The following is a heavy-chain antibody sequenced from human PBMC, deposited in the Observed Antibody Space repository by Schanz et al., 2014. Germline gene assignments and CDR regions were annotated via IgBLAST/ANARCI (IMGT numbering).Heavy chain of an antibody. CDR3: AKTGGVGVRYYFDP. J-gene: IGHJ4*02. Sequence: EVQLLESGGGLVQPGGTLRLSCAASKSTFNNYPMSWVRQAPGKGLEWVATITSSGGNAYYADSVRGRCAISRDSSKTTVYLQVNSLRLEDTAIYYCAKTGGVGVRYYFDPWGQGTLVTVSS. CDR2: ITSSGGNA. CDR1: KSTFNNYP. V-gene: IGHV3-23*01. D-gene: IGHD3-10*01.